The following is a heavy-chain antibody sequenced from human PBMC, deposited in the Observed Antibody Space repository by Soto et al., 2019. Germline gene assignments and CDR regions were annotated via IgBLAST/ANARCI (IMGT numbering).Heavy chain of an antibody. D-gene: IGHD3-10*01. CDR1: GFTFSSYG. V-gene: IGHV3-33*01. CDR3: ARDMDYYGSGSYMPGY. CDR2: IWYDGSNK. J-gene: IGHJ4*02. Sequence: GGSLRLSCAASGFTFSSYGMHWVRQAPGKGLEWVAVIWYDGSNKYYADSVKGRFTISRDNSKNTLYLQMNSLRAEDTAVYYCARDMDYYGSGSYMPGYWGQGTLVTLSS.